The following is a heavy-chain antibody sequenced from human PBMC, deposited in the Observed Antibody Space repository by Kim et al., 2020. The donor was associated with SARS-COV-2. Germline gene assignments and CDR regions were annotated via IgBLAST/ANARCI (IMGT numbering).Heavy chain of an antibody. V-gene: IGHV4-39*01. CDR3: ARGATVTPTRVSLLLGYYGMDV. CDR2: IYYSGST. D-gene: IGHD4-4*01. J-gene: IGHJ6*02. Sequence: SETLSLTCTVSGGSISSSSYYWGWIRQPPGKGLEWIGSIYYSGSTYYNPSLKSRVTISVDTSKNQFSLKLSSVTAADTAVYYCARGATVTPTRVSLLLGYYGMDVWGQGTTVTVSS. CDR1: GGSISSSSYY.